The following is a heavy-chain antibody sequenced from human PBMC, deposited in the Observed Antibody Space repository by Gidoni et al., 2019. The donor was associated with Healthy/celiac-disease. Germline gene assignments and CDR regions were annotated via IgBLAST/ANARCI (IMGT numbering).Heavy chain of an antibody. CDR2: ISSSSSTI. D-gene: IGHD4-4*01. V-gene: IGHV3-48*01. J-gene: IGHJ6*02. CDR3: ARDPNSNPPYYYYGMDV. Sequence: EVQLVESGGGLVQPGGSLRLCCAASGFPFSSYSMNWVRQAPGTGLEWVSYISSSSSTIYYADSVKGRFTISIDNDKNSLYLQMNSLRAEDTAVYYCARDPNSNPPYYYYGMDVWGQGTTVTVSS. CDR1: GFPFSSYS.